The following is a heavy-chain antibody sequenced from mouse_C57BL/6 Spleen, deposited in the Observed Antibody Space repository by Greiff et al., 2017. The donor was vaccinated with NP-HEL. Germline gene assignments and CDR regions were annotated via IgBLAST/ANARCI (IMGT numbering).Heavy chain of an antibody. CDR3: ARPGLGAYYFDY. Sequence: DVKLVESGGGLVKPGGSLKLSCAASGFTFSDYGMHWVRQAPEKGLEWVAYISSGSSTIYYADTVKGRFTISRDNAKNTLFLQMTSLRSEDTAMYYCARPGLGAYYFDYWGQGTTLTVSS. J-gene: IGHJ2*01. CDR1: GFTFSDYG. D-gene: IGHD4-1*01. CDR2: ISSGSSTI. V-gene: IGHV5-17*01.